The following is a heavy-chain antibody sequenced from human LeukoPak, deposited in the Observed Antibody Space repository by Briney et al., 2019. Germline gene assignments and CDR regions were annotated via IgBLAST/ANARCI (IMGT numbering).Heavy chain of an antibody. V-gene: IGHV4-39*01. Sequence: SETLSLTCTVSGGSISSSSYYWGWIRQPPGKGLEWIGSIYYSGSTYYNPSLKSRVTISVDTSKNQFSLKLSSVTAADTAVYYCARGLGFTMVRGVIWLPKTEYYFDYWGQGTLVTVSS. CDR3: ARGLGFTMVRGVIWLPKTEYYFDY. J-gene: IGHJ4*02. D-gene: IGHD3-10*01. CDR2: IYYSGST. CDR1: GGSISSSSYY.